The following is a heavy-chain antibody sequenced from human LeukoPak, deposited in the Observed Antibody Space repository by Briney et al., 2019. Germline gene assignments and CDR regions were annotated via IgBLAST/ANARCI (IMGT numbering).Heavy chain of an antibody. CDR3: ARPDKAAQYGPFDY. CDR2: IIPMYGTP. V-gene: IGHV1-69*05. D-gene: IGHD6-6*01. CDR1: GGTFTNYA. Sequence: GASVKVSCKASGGTFTNYAISWVRQAPGQGLEWMGGIIPMYGTPSYAQNFQGKVTITTDQSTSTSYLELNSLRSEDTAVYYCARPDKAAQYGPFDYWGQGTLVIVSS. J-gene: IGHJ4*02.